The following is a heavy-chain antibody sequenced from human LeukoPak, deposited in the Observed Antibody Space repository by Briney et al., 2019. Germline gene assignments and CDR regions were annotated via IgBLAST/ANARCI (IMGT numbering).Heavy chain of an antibody. CDR1: GFTFSSYA. CDR2: ISGSGGST. J-gene: IGHJ4*02. Sequence: GGSLRLSCAASGFTFSSYAMSWVRQAPGKGLEWVSAISGSGGSTYYADSAKGRFTISRDNSKNTLYLQMNSLRAEDTAVYYCAGSGYSLLDYWGQGTLVTVSS. V-gene: IGHV3-23*01. CDR3: AGSGYSLLDY. D-gene: IGHD3-22*01.